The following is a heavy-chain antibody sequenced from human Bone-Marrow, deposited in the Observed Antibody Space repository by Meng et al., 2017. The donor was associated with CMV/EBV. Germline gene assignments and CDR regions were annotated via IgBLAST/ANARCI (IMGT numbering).Heavy chain of an antibody. CDR3: ATLRGSSWYIDY. V-gene: IGHV3-30*03. Sequence: CAASGLTFRNYGMHWVRQAPGKGLEWLAVISYDGSKEWYADSVKGRLTISRDNSKNMLYLQVNSLRSEDTAVYYCATLRGSSWYIDYWGQGTLVTVSS. D-gene: IGHD6-13*01. CDR2: ISYDGSKE. J-gene: IGHJ4*02. CDR1: GLTFRNYG.